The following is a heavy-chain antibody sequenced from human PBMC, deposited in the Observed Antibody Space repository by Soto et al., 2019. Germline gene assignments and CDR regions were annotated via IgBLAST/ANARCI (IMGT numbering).Heavy chain of an antibody. V-gene: IGHV4-31*03. J-gene: IGHJ4*02. D-gene: IGHD6-13*01. Sequence: SETLSLTCTVSGGSISSGGYYWSWIRQHPGKGLEWIGYIYYSGSTYYNPSLKSRVTISVDTSKNQFSLKLSSVTAADTAVYYCARVVLAAAGTLIRFDYWGQGTLVTVSS. CDR3: ARVVLAAAGTLIRFDY. CDR2: IYYSGST. CDR1: GGSISSGGYY.